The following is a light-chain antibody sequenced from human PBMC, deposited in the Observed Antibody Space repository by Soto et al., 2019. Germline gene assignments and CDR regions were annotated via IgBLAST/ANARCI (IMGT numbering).Light chain of an antibody. CDR2: QVT. CDR1: SSDLAIYNY. V-gene: IGLV2-14*01. J-gene: IGLJ1*01. CDR3: SSSGGSPTYV. Sequence: QSVLTQPASVSGSPGQSITISCTGTSSDLAIYNYVSWYQQQPGKAPKLMIYQVTNRPSGVSNRFSGSRSGNTASLTISGLQAEDEADYYCSSSGGSPTYVFGTGTKVTVL.